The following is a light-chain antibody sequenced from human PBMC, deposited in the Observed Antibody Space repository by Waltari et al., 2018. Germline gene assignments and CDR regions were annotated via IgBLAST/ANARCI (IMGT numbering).Light chain of an antibody. CDR2: EGD. CDR1: SSDVGSFNL. V-gene: IGLV2-23*01. CDR3: CSYAVSSGVV. J-gene: IGLJ2*01. Sequence: QSALTQPASVSGSPGQSITIPCPGPSSDVGSFNLVSWYQQHPGKAPKLMIYEGDKRPSGVSNRFSGSKSGNTASLRISGLQAEDEADYYCCSYAVSSGVVFGGGTKLTVL.